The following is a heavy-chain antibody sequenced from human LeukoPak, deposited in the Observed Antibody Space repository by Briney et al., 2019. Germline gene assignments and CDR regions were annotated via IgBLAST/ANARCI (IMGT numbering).Heavy chain of an antibody. J-gene: IGHJ4*02. CDR3: ARDCMVAVAGTRCYFDY. V-gene: IGHV1-18*01. CDR2: ISAYNGNT. CDR1: GYTFTSYG. Sequence: ASVKVSCKASGYTFTSYGISWVRQAPGQGLEWMGWISAYNGNTNYAQKLQGRVTMTTDTSTSTAYMELRSLRSDDTAVYYCARDCMVAVAGTRCYFDYRGQGTLVTVSS. D-gene: IGHD6-19*01.